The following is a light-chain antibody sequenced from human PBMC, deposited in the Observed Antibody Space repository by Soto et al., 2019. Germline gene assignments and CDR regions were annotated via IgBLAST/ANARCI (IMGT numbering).Light chain of an antibody. V-gene: IGLV1-40*01. CDR2: GNR. Sequence: QSVLTQPPSESAAPGQKVTISCSGSSSNIGNNYVSWYQQLPGTAPKLVIFGNRNRPSGVPERFSGSKSGTSASLAITGLQAEDEADYYCQAYDYSLTASVFGGGTKLTVL. CDR3: QAYDYSLTASV. J-gene: IGLJ3*02. CDR1: SSNIGNNY.